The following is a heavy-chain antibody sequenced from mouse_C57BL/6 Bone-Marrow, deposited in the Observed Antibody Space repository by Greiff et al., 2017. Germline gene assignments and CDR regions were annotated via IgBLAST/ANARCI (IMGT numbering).Heavy chain of an antibody. CDR3: ARDDYDGAWFAY. Sequence: EVKLVESEGGLVQPGSSMKLSCTASGFTFSDYYMAWVRQVPEKGLEWVANINYDGSSTYYLDSLKSRFIISRDNAKNILYLQMSSLKSEDTATYYCARDDYDGAWFAYWGQGTLVTVSA. D-gene: IGHD2-4*01. J-gene: IGHJ3*01. V-gene: IGHV5-16*01. CDR2: INYDGSST. CDR1: GFTFSDYY.